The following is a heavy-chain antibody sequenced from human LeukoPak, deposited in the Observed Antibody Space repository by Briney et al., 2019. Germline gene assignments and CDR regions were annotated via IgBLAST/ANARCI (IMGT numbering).Heavy chain of an antibody. J-gene: IGHJ4*02. D-gene: IGHD1-26*01. CDR2: TSYSEGT. CDR1: GGSVSRGGYY. V-gene: IGHV4-31*03. CDR3: ATADWESFYFDS. Sequence: SETLSLTCTVSGGSVSRGGYYWNWIRQHPGKGLEWIGFTSYSEGTYYNPSLMSRITISVDISQNQFSLKMRDVTAADTAVYFCATADWESFYFDSWGQGALVADSS.